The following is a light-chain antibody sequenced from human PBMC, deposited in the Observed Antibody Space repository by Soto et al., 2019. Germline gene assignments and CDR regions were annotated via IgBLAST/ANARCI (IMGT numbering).Light chain of an antibody. Sequence: QSVLTQPPSVSAAPGQKVTISCSGSSSNFGNNFVSWYQNLPGTAPKLLIFENNMRPSGIPDRFSGSKFATSATLYITGLRTGDEADYYCGTWDSSLSAWVFGGGTKLNVL. V-gene: IGLV1-51*01. J-gene: IGLJ3*02. CDR2: ENN. CDR1: SSNFGNNF. CDR3: GTWDSSLSAWV.